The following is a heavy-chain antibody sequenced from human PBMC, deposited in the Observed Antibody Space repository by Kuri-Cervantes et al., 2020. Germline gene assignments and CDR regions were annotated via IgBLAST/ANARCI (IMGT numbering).Heavy chain of an antibody. V-gene: IGHV4-61*01. CDR2: IIHSGST. D-gene: IGHD3-10*01. Sequence: SETLSLTCTVSGGSVSSGSYYWSWIRQPPGKGLEWIGEIIHSGSTNYNPSLKSRVTISIDTSKNQFSLKVNSVTAADTAVYYCARTDYYSGDYWGQGTLVTVSS. CDR1: GGSVSSGSYY. CDR3: ARTDYYSGDY. J-gene: IGHJ4*02.